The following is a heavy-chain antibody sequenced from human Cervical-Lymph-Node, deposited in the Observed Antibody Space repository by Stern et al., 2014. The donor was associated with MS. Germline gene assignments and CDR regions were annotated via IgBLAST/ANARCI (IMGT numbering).Heavy chain of an antibody. D-gene: IGHD2-8*01. Sequence: EVQLVESGGGLVQPGKSLRLSCAASGFTFDDSAMYWVRQVPGQGLEWVAGISKNTVIIGYADAVKGRFTISRDNAKNSLYLQMNSLRVEDTAFYYCVTQIGAYLYGFDIWGQGTMVAVSS. V-gene: IGHV3-9*01. CDR3: VTQIGAYLYGFDI. CDR2: ISKNTVII. J-gene: IGHJ3*02. CDR1: GFTFDDSA.